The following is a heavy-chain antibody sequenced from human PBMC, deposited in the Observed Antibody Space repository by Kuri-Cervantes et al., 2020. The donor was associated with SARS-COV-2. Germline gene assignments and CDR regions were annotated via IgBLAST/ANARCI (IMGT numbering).Heavy chain of an antibody. CDR3: TKEKGNTYGFDY. CDR1: GGSFRTFI. CDR2: ISPLFGKA. V-gene: IGHV1-69*13. J-gene: IGHJ4*02. D-gene: IGHD5-18*01. Sequence: SVKVSCKTSGGSFRTFIISWVRQAPGQGLEWMGGISPLFGKANHAQKFQGRVTITADESTSTVYMEVSSLRFEDTAVYYCTKEKGNTYGFDYWGQGTLVTVSS.